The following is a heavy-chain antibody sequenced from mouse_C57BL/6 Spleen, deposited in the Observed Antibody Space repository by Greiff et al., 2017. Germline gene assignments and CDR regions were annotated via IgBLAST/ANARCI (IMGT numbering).Heavy chain of an antibody. J-gene: IGHJ2*01. CDR3: ARDYGSQYYFDY. CDR1: GYTFTSYW. D-gene: IGHD1-1*01. V-gene: IGHV1-50*01. Sequence: QVQLQQPGAELVKPGASVKLSCKASGYTFTSYWMQWVKQRPGQGLEWIGEIDPSDSYTTYNQKFKGKATLTVDTSSSTAYMQLRSLTSEDSAVYYCARDYGSQYYFDYWGQGTTLTVSS. CDR2: IDPSDSYT.